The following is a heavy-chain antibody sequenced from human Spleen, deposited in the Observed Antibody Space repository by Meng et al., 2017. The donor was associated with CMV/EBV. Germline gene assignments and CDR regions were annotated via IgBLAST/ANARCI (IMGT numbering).Heavy chain of an antibody. CDR3: AREYSSGWYGRVFDY. Sequence: VSSNSAACNWIRQSPSRGLEWLGRTYYRSKWYNDYAVSVKSRITINPDTSKNQFSLQLNSVTPEDTAVYYCAREYSSGWYGRVFDYWGQGTLVTVSS. V-gene: IGHV6-1*01. J-gene: IGHJ4*02. D-gene: IGHD6-19*01. CDR2: TYYRSKWYN. CDR1: VSSNSAA.